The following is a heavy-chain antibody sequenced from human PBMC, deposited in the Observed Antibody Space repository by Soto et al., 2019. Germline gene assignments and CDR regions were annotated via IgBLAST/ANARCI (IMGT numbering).Heavy chain of an antibody. CDR1: GGSFSGYH. D-gene: IGHD6-19*01. J-gene: IGHJ4*02. CDR3: ARSQWLVQDGFDH. V-gene: IGHV4-34*01. CDR2: IKDSGST. Sequence: SENLSLTCAVYGGSFSGYHWSWIRQPPGKGLEWIGEIKDSGSTKYNPSLKSRVTISVDTPEKQFSLILRSVTAADTAVYYCARSQWLVQDGFDHWCQGTLVTVSS.